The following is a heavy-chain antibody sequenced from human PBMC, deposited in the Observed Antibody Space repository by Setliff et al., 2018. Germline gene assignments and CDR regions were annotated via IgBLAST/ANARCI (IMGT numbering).Heavy chain of an antibody. V-gene: IGHV1-2*06. CDR1: GYTFTGYY. Sequence: ASVKVSCKASGYTFTGYYIHWVRQTPGQGLEWMGRINPNSGGTNYAQKFQGRVTMTRDTSISTAYMELSRLTSEDTAVYFCARGWAALGIIGYWGQGTLVTVSS. CDR3: ARGWAALGIIGY. D-gene: IGHD7-27*01. CDR2: INPNSGGT. J-gene: IGHJ4*02.